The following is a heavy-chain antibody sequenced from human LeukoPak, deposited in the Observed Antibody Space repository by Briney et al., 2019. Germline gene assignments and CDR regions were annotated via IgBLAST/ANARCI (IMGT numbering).Heavy chain of an antibody. Sequence: ASVTVSYKASGGTFNNYAISWVRQAPGKGLEWMGRIIPILGIANYAQKFQGRVTITAYKSTSTAYMELSSLRSEDTAVYYCASRVPDSSGYYSFDYWGQGTLVTVSS. CDR1: GGTFNNYA. CDR2: IIPILGIA. V-gene: IGHV1-69*04. CDR3: ASRVPDSSGYYSFDY. J-gene: IGHJ4*02. D-gene: IGHD3-22*01.